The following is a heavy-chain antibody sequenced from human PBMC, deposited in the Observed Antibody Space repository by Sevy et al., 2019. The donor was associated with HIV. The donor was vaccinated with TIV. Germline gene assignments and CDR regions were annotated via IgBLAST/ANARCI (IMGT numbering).Heavy chain of an antibody. J-gene: IGHJ4*02. CDR1: EFTFSSYA. CDR3: ARGPPDGSYDYFDY. D-gene: IGHD1-26*01. V-gene: IGHV3-21*06. CDR2: ISGSSNYI. Sequence: GGSLRLSCAASEFTFSSYAMSWVRQAPGKGLEWVSSISGSSNYIYYAESVKGRFIISRDNAKNTLYLQMNSLRADDTAVYYCARGPPDGSYDYFDYWGQGTLVTVSS.